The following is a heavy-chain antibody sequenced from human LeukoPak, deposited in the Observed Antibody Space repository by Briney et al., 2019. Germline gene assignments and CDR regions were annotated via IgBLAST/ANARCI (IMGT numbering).Heavy chain of an antibody. CDR1: GYTFTSYA. J-gene: IGHJ4*02. D-gene: IGHD1-14*01. V-gene: IGHV1-3*01. CDR3: ARQGFRRTIDY. CDR2: INAGNGNT. Sequence: EASVKVSCKASGYTFTSYAMHWVRQAPGQRLEWMGWINAGNGNTKYSQKFQGRVTITRDTSASTAYMELSSLRSEDTAVYYCARQGFRRTIDYWGQGTLVTVSS.